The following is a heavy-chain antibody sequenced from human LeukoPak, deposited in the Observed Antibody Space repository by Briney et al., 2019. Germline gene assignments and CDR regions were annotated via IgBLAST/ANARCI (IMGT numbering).Heavy chain of an antibody. V-gene: IGHV3-30-3*01. Sequence: GGSLRLSCAASGFTFSSYAMHWVRQAPGNGLEWVAVISYDGSNKYYADSVKGRFTISRDNAKNSLYLQMNSLRAEDTAVYFCASLSGSSWYFFDFWGQGTLVTVSS. CDR3: ASLSGSSWYFFDF. J-gene: IGHJ4*02. D-gene: IGHD3-10*01. CDR2: ISYDGSNK. CDR1: GFTFSSYA.